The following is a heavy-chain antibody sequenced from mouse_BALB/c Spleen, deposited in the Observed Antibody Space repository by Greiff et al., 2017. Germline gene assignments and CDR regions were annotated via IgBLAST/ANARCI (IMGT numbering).Heavy chain of an antibody. CDR2: INPSTGYT. CDR3: ANYDGSSYGSY. CDR1: GYTFTSYW. V-gene: IGHV1-7*01. Sequence: QVQLKESGADLAKPGASVKMSCTASGYTFTSYWMHWVKQRPGQGLEWIGYINPSTGYTEYNQKFKDKATLTADKSSSTAYMQLSSLTSEDSAVYYCANYDGSSYGSYWGQGTLVTVSA. J-gene: IGHJ3*01. D-gene: IGHD1-1*01.